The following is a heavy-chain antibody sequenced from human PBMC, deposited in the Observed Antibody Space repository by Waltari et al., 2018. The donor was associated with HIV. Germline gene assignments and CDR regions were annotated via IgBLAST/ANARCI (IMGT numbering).Heavy chain of an antibody. D-gene: IGHD3-16*01. Sequence: QERLHQRRPRLLTPSETLSLTCSVFKSVDDPFVDSLWAFRVYQWAWIRQSPVRGLEWIGEGIDSGSTHYNPSLRSRVSISVDTSKKQFSLRLSSVTDADTAVYYCARAVGLDHSWGSYVDHWGQGMLVTVSS. CDR3: ARAVGLDHSWGSYVDH. CDR2: GIDSGST. CDR1: KSVDDPFVDSLWAFRVYQ. J-gene: IGHJ4*02. V-gene: IGHV4-34*12.